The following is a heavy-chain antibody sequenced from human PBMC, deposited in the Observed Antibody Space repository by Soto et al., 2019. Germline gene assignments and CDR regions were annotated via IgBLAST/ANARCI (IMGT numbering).Heavy chain of an antibody. V-gene: IGHV1-69*06. D-gene: IGHD3-9*01. Sequence: SVKVSCKASGGTFSSYAISWVRQAPGQGLEWMGGIIPIFGTANYAQKFQGRVTITADKSTSTAYMELSSLRSEDTAVYYCAIDILTGYYKRPHAFDIWGQGTMVTVSS. CDR3: AIDILTGYYKRPHAFDI. CDR1: GGTFSSYA. CDR2: IIPIFGTA. J-gene: IGHJ3*02.